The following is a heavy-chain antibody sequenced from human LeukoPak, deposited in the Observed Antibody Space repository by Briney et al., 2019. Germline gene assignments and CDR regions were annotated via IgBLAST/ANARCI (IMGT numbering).Heavy chain of an antibody. CDR1: GGSISSYY. Sequence: SETLSLTCTVSGGSISSYYWSRIRQPPGKGLEWIGYIYYSGNTNSISIDTSKNQFSLQLSSVTAADTAVYYCARDRDSSGLRDFDLWGRGTLVTVSA. CDR3: ARDRDSSGLRDFDL. J-gene: IGHJ2*01. V-gene: IGHV4-59*01. D-gene: IGHD3-22*01. CDR2: IYYSGNT.